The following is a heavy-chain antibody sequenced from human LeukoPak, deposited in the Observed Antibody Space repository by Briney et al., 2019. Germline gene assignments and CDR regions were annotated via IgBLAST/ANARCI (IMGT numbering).Heavy chain of an antibody. V-gene: IGHV3-11*01. CDR1: GFTFSDYY. J-gene: IGHJ4*02. CDR3: ARRMGFGELYFDY. Sequence: GGSLRLSCAASGFTFSDYYMSWILQAPGKGLEWISYISSSGSTIYYAGSVQGRFTISRDNAKNSLYLQVNSLRAEDTAVYYCARRMGFGELYFDYWGQGTLVTVSS. D-gene: IGHD3-10*01. CDR2: ISSSGSTI.